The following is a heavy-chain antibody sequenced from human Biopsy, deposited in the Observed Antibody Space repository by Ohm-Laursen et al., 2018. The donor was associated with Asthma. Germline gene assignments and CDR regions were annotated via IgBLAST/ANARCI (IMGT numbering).Heavy chain of an antibody. CDR1: GGSINSSTW. J-gene: IGHJ4*02. CDR2: FFHTGST. D-gene: IGHD6-13*01. CDR3: ARVGYISIAAADY. Sequence: TLSLTCSVSGGSINSSTWWSWVRQPPGKGLEWIGEFFHTGSTNYSPSLKSRVTISVDTSKNQFSLRLSSVTAADTAVYYCARVGYISIAAADYWGQGTLVTVSS. V-gene: IGHV4-4*02.